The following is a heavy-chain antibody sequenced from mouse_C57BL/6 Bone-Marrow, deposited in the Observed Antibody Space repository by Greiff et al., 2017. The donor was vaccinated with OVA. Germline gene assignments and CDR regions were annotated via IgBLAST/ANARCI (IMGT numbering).Heavy chain of an antibody. Sequence: EVHLVESGGGLVQPGGSLKLSCAASGFTFSDYGMAWVRQAPRKGPEWVAFISNLAYSIYYADTVTGRFTISRENAKNTLYLEMSSLRSEDTAMYYCARHSNHFDYWGQGTTLTVSS. D-gene: IGHD2-5*01. J-gene: IGHJ2*01. V-gene: IGHV5-15*01. CDR3: ARHSNHFDY. CDR2: ISNLAYSI. CDR1: GFTFSDYG.